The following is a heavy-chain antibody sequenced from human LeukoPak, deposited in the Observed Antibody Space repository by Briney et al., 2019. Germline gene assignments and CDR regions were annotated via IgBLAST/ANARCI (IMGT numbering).Heavy chain of an antibody. J-gene: IGHJ6*02. CDR3: ASPFWSGFPENYYYYGMDV. CDR2: ISYDGSNK. Sequence: PGGSLRLSCAASGFTFSSYAMHWVRQAPGKGLEWVAVISYDGSNKYYADSVKGRFTISRDNSKNTLYLQMNSLRAEDTAVYYCASPFWSGFPENYYYYGMDVWGQGTTVTVSS. V-gene: IGHV3-30*04. D-gene: IGHD3-3*01. CDR1: GFTFSSYA.